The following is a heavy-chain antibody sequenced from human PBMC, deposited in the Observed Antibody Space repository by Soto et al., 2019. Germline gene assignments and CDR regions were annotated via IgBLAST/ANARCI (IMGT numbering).Heavy chain of an antibody. CDR1: GFTFSDYY. D-gene: IGHD6-6*01. V-gene: IGHV3-11*06. CDR2: ISSSSSYT. J-gene: IGHJ4*02. CDR3: ARCSSPRGLIDY. Sequence: PGGSLRLSCAASGFTFSDYYMSWIRQAPGKGLEWVSYISSSSSYTNYADSVKGRFTISRDNAKNSLYLQMNSLRAEDTAVYYCARCSSPRGLIDYWGQGTLVTVSS.